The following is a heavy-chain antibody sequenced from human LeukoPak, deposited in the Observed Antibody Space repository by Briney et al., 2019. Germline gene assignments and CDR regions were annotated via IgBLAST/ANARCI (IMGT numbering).Heavy chain of an antibody. CDR1: AGSISSYY. CDR2: MYTSGST. Sequence: SQTLSLTCTVSAGSISSYYCSWLRQPDGKGLEWTGRMYTSGSTNYNPSLKSRVTMSVDTSKNQFSLKLSSVTAADTAVYYCARDTYGPHWFDPWGQGTLVTVSS. V-gene: IGHV4-4*07. D-gene: IGHD4-17*01. CDR3: ARDTYGPHWFDP. J-gene: IGHJ5*02.